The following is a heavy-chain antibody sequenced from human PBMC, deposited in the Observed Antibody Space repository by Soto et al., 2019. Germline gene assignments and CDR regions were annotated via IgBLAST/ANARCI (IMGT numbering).Heavy chain of an antibody. V-gene: IGHV3-23*01. Sequence: GGSLRLSCAASGFTFSSYAMSWVRQAPGKGLEWVSAISGSGGSTYYADSVKGRFTISRDNSKNTLYLQMNSLRAEDTAVYYCAKVLRYFDWLTHDYCGQRTLVTVSS. CDR3: AKVLRYFDWLTHDY. J-gene: IGHJ4*02. D-gene: IGHD3-9*01. CDR2: ISGSGGST. CDR1: GFTFSSYA.